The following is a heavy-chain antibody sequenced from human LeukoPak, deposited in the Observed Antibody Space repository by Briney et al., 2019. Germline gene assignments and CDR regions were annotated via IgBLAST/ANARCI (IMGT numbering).Heavy chain of an antibody. J-gene: IGHJ4*02. V-gene: IGHV3-48*03. Sequence: GGSLRLSCAASGFDLSTYEMNWVRQAPGKGLEWIADITISGHTKNYADSVKGRFTISRDNARTSLYLQMNSLRVEDTGVYYCAVTIAVGYWGQGSLVTVSS. CDR3: AVTIAVGY. CDR2: ITISGHTK. D-gene: IGHD6-19*01. CDR1: GFDLSTYE.